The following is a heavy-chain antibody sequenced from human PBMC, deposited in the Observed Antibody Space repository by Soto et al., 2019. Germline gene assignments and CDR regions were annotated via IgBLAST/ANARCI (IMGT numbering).Heavy chain of an antibody. CDR3: AKGIVVPAADPSYYYYGMDL. Sequence: LGLSCAASGFTFRSYAMSWVRQAPGKGREWVSAMSCSGGSTYYADSVKGRFTISRDNYTNTLYLQMNRLRAEDTAVYYCAKGIVVPAADPSYYYYGMDLWGQGTPAT. D-gene: IGHD2-2*01. J-gene: IGHJ6*02. CDR1: GFTFRSYA. CDR2: MSCSGGST. V-gene: IGHV3-23*01.